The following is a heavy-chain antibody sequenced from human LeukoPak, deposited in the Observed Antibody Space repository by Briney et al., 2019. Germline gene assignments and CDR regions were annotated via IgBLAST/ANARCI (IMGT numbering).Heavy chain of an antibody. J-gene: IGHJ3*02. CDR1: GGSISSYY. CDR2: IYTSGST. Sequence: SETLSLTCTVSGGSISSYYLSWIRQPAGKGLEWIGRIYTSGSTNYNPSLKSRVTMSVDTSKNQFSLKLSSVTAADTAVYYCASWGGRVVVITYDAFDIWGQGTMVTVSS. V-gene: IGHV4-4*07. CDR3: ASWGGRVVVITYDAFDI. D-gene: IGHD3-22*01.